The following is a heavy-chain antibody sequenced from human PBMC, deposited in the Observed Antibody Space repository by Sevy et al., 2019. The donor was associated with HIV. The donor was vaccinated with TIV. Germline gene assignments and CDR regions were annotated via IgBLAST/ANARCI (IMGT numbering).Heavy chain of an antibody. CDR3: ARGSWSHACDM. Sequence: GGSLRLSCAASGATFSDSYMSWIRQAPGKGLEWVSHISSSGSSKYYGESVKGRFTISRDNAKNSLYLQMNSLRAEDTAVYYCARGSWSHACDMWGQGTLVTVSS. J-gene: IGHJ3*02. V-gene: IGHV3-11*01. CDR2: ISSSGSSK. CDR1: GATFSDSY.